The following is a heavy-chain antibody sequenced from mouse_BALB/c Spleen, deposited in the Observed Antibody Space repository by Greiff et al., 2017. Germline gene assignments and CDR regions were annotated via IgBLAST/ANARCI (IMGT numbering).Heavy chain of an antibody. CDR1: GFNIKDYY. Sequence: VQLKESGAELVRPGALVKLSCKASGFNIKDYYMHWVKQRPEQGLEWIGWIDPENGNTIYDPKFQGKASITADTSSNTAYLQLSSLTSEDTAVYYCARTPYTTGGPLYFDYWGQGTTLTVSS. CDR2: IDPENGNT. CDR3: ARTPYTTGGPLYFDY. V-gene: IGHV14-1*02. D-gene: IGHD1-1*01. J-gene: IGHJ2*01.